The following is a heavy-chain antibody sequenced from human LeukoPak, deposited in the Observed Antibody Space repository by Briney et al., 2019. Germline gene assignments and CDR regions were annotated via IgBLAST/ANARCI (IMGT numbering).Heavy chain of an antibody. J-gene: IGHJ4*02. CDR3: AKVGGSHHGDYLDS. CDR2: IRYDGSNK. D-gene: IGHD3-16*01. V-gene: IGHV3-30*02. Sequence: GGSLRLSCAASGFTFSSYGMHWVRQAPGKGLEWVAFIRYDGSNKYYADSVKGRFTISRDNSKNTLYLQMNSLRAEDTAVYYCAKVGGSHHGDYLDSWGQGTLVTVSS. CDR1: GFTFSSYG.